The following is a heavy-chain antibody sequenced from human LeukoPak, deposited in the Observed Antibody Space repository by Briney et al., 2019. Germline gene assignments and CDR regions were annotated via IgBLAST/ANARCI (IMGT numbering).Heavy chain of an antibody. D-gene: IGHD5-18*01. J-gene: IGHJ6*03. CDR3: ACTAYYYYYLDV. V-gene: IGHV3-23*01. CDR1: GFTFSSHA. Sequence: GGSLRLSCAASGFTFSSHAMSWVRQALGEGLEWVSAVSGSGDNTYYADSVKGRYTISRDNSKNTLYLHMSSLRAEDTAVYYCACTAYYYYYLDVWGKGTTVTVSS. CDR2: VSGSGDNT.